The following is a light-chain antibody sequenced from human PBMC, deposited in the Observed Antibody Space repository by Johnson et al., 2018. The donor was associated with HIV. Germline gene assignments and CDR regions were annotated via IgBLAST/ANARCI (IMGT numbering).Light chain of an antibody. CDR3: GTWDSSLSADSYV. CDR2: DNN. J-gene: IGLJ1*01. Sequence: QLVLTQPPSVSAAPGQRVTISCSGSSSNIGNNYVSWYQQLPGTAPKLLIYDNNKRPSGIPDRFSGSKSGTSATLGITGLQTGDEADYSSGTWDSSLSADSYVFGSGTKVTVL. V-gene: IGLV1-51*01. CDR1: SSNIGNNY.